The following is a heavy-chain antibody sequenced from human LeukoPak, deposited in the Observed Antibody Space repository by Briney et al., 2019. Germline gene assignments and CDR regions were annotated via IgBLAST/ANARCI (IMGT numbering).Heavy chain of an antibody. V-gene: IGHV3-53*01. CDR1: GFTVSSNY. J-gene: IGHJ4*02. CDR2: IYSGGST. Sequence: GSLRLSCAASGFTVSSNYMSWVHQAPGKGLEWVSVIYSGGSTYYADSVKGRFTISRDNSKNTLYLQMNSLRAEDTAVYYCARVVRGVIYYWGQGTLVTVSS. D-gene: IGHD3-10*01. CDR3: ARVVRGVIYY.